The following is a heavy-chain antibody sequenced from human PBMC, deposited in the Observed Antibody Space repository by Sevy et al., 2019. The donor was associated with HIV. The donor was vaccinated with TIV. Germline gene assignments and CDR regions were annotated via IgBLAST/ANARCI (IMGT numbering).Heavy chain of an antibody. Sequence: QLGGSLRLSCAASGFTFDDYAMHWVRQAPGKGLEWVSGISWNSGSIGYADSVKGRFTISRDNAKNSLYLQMNSLRAEDTALYYCAKDRNSRRLGTFDYWGQGTLVTVSS. J-gene: IGHJ4*02. CDR3: AKDRNSRRLGTFDY. D-gene: IGHD4-4*01. CDR1: GFTFDDYA. CDR2: ISWNSGSI. V-gene: IGHV3-9*01.